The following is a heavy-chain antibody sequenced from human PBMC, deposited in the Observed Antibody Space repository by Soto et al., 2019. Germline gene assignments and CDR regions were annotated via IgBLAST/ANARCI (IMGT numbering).Heavy chain of an antibody. CDR2: IKEDGSEK. Sequence: EVQLVDSGGGLVQPGGSLRLSCAASGFTFSHHWMNWVRQAPGKGLEWVANIKEDGSEKFYVDSVKGRFTISRDNGKNSLYLQMNSLTADDTAVYHCARGSSGYGLMWFGEFLSSFDYWGQGTLVTVSS. CDR3: ARGSSGYGLMWFGEFLSSFDY. D-gene: IGHD3-10*01. V-gene: IGHV3-7*01. CDR1: GFTFSHHW. J-gene: IGHJ4*02.